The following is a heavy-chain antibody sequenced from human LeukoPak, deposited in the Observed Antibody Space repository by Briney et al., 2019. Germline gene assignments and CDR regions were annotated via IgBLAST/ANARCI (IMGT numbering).Heavy chain of an antibody. CDR3: ARVFYGDRYYFDY. Sequence: PSETLSLTCTVSGGSISSFYWSWIRQPAGKGLEWVGRIYTSGSTNYSPSLRSRVTMSVDTSRNQFSLKLSSVTAADTAVYYCARVFYGDRYYFDYWGQGTLVTVPS. D-gene: IGHD4-17*01. V-gene: IGHV4-4*07. CDR1: GGSISSFY. J-gene: IGHJ4*02. CDR2: IYTSGST.